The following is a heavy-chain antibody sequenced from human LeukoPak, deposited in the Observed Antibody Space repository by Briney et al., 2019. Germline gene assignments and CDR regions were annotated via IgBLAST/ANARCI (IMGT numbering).Heavy chain of an antibody. CDR3: AKDVTNPVAPTGPFDS. V-gene: IGHV3-43*02. J-gene: IGHJ5*01. D-gene: IGHD6-19*01. CDR1: GFTFDDYA. Sequence: GGSLRLSCAASGFTFDDYAMHWVRQAPGKGLEWVSLISDDGDSLYYANSVKGRFTISRDNSKNSLHLQMNSLRTEDTALYFCAKDVTNPVAPTGPFDSWGRGTLVTVSS. CDR2: ISDDGDSL.